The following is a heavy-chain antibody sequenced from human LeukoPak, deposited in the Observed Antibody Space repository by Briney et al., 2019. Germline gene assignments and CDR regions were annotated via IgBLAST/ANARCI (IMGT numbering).Heavy chain of an antibody. CDR2: INPNSGGT. Sequence: ASVKVSCKASGYTFTGYYMHWVRQAPGQGLEWMGWINPNSGGTNYAQKFQGRVTMTRDTSISTAYMELSRLRSDDTAVYYCARVRGFGAPHYGMDVWGKGTTVTVSS. CDR3: ARVRGFGAPHYGMDV. D-gene: IGHD3-10*01. V-gene: IGHV1-2*02. CDR1: GYTFTGYY. J-gene: IGHJ6*04.